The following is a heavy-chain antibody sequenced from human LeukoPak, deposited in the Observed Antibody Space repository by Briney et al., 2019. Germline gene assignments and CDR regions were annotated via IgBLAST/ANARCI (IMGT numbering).Heavy chain of an antibody. CDR2: ISSISTPI. V-gene: IGHV3-48*01. J-gene: IGHJ4*02. CDR3: ARESISGARDFDF. Sequence: SGGSLRLSCAASGFGFSSYSMNWVRQAPGKGLEWVSYISSISTPIYYVDSVKGRFTMSRDNAKNSLYLQMNSLRPEDTAVYYCARESISGARDFDFWGQGTLVTVSS. D-gene: IGHD3-3*02. CDR1: GFGFSSYS.